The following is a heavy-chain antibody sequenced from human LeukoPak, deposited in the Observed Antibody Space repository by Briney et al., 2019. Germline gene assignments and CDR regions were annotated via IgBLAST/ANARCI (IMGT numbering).Heavy chain of an antibody. V-gene: IGHV4-59*01. CDR2: IYYSGST. Sequence: SETLSLTCTVSGGSISTYYWSWIRQPPGKGLEWIGYIYYSGSTNYNPSLKRRVTISVDTSKNQFSLKLSSVTAADTAVYYCARASSSGFDYWGQGTLVTVSS. D-gene: IGHD6-19*01. CDR1: GGSISTYY. CDR3: ARASSSGFDY. J-gene: IGHJ4*02.